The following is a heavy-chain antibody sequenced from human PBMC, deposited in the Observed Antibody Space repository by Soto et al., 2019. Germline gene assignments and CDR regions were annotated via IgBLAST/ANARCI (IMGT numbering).Heavy chain of an antibody. J-gene: IGHJ1*01. V-gene: IGHV4-61*01. CDR3: ARDQSGTYAFEH. Sequence: QVQLQESGPGLVKPSETLSLNCTVSGGSVSGGNYWSWIRQAPGKGLEWLGYIYYGVSTNYNPSLKSRATISVDTSKNLFSLRLTSVTAADTAVYYCARDQSGTYAFEHWGQGTLVTVSS. D-gene: IGHD1-26*01. CDR1: GGSVSGGNY. CDR2: IYYGVST.